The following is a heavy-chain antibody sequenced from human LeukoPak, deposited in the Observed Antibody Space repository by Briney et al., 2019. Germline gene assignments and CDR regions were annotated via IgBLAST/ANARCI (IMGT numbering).Heavy chain of an antibody. V-gene: IGHV4-59*08. CDR1: GGSTSSDY. D-gene: IGHD3-16*01. CDR2: VYNSGDT. CDR3: ARLKLGAYFDL. Sequence: PSETLSLTCTVSGGSTSSDYWSWIRQSPGKGLEWVGYVYNSGDTGKNPSLKSRVTILLDTSKNQCSLKLTSVSAADTAVYYCARLKLGAYFDLWGQGTLVTVSS. J-gene: IGHJ5*02.